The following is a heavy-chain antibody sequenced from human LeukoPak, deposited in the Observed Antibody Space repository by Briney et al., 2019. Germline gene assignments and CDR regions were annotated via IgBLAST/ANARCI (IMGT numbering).Heavy chain of an antibody. V-gene: IGHV1-2*02. J-gene: IGHJ5*02. CDR3: ARGIAAAGGWFDP. Sequence: ASVKVSCKASGYTFTGYYMHWVRQPPGQGLEWMGWINPNSGGTNYAQKFQGRVTMTRDTSISTAYMELSRLRSDDTAVYYCARGIAAAGGWFDPWGQGTLVTVPS. CDR1: GYTFTGYY. CDR2: INPNSGGT. D-gene: IGHD6-13*01.